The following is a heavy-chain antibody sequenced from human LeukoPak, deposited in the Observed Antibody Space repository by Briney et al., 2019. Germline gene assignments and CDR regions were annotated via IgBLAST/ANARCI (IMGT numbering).Heavy chain of an antibody. J-gene: IGHJ6*03. V-gene: IGHV3-21*01. CDR2: ISSSSSYI. Sequence: GGSLRLSCAASGFTFTNYAMTWVRQAPGKGLEWVSSISSSSSYIYYADSVKGRFTISRDNAKNSLYLQMNSLRAEDTAVYYCARDIVVVPAYMDVWGKGTTVTVSS. CDR3: ARDIVVVPAYMDV. CDR1: GFTFTNYA. D-gene: IGHD2-2*01.